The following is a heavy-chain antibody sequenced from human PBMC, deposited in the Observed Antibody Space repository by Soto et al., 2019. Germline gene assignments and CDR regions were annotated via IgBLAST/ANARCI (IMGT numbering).Heavy chain of an antibody. Sequence: GSLRLSCAASGFTFSIYAMNWVRQTQEKGLDWVSSISSTSSYTHYSDSVKGRFTISRDNANNSLFLQMNSLRAEDTATYYCARDLALAGNYWGQGVLDTVSS. CDR3: ARDLALAGNY. V-gene: IGHV3-21*01. CDR2: ISSTSSYT. J-gene: IGHJ4*02. D-gene: IGHD6-19*01. CDR1: GFTFSIYA.